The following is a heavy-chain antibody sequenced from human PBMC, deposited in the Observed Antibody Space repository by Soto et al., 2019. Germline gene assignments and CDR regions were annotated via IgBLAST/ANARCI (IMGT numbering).Heavy chain of an antibody. CDR3: ARGGDYDFWSGPDWFDP. CDR2: IYYSGST. CDR1: GGSISSYY. D-gene: IGHD3-3*01. J-gene: IGHJ5*02. V-gene: IGHV4-59*01. Sequence: KTSETLSLTCTVSGGSISSYYWSWIRQPPGKGLEWIGYIYYSGSTNYNPSLKSRVTISVDTSKNQFSLKLSSVTAADTAVYYCARGGDYDFWSGPDWFDPWGQGTLVTVSS.